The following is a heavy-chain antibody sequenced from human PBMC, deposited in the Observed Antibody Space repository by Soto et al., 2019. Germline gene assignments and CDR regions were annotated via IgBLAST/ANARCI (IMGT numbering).Heavy chain of an antibody. J-gene: IGHJ4*02. CDR3: ERRSSQGRFDY. V-gene: IGHV3-9*01. D-gene: IGHD6-13*01. CDR1: GFTFDDYA. Sequence: EVQLVESGGGLVQPGRSLRLSCAASGFTFDDYAMHWVRQAPGKGLEWVSGIIGNSGSIGYADSVKGRFTISRDNAKNYLYLQMNSLRAEDTALYYCERRSSQGRFDYWGQGTLVTV. CDR2: IIGNSGSI.